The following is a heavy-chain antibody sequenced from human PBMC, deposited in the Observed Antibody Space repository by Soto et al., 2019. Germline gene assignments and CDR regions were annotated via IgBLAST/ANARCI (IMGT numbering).Heavy chain of an antibody. Sequence: SETLSLTCTVSGGSISSYYWSWIRQPPGKGLEWIGYIYYSGSTNYNPSLKSRVTISVDTSKNQFSLKLSSVTAADTAVYYCARRVGQGSSSYCGGDCDWYFDLWGRGTLVTVSS. J-gene: IGHJ2*01. CDR2: IYYSGST. CDR1: GGSISSYY. D-gene: IGHD2-21*01. CDR3: ARRVGQGSSSYCGGDCDWYFDL. V-gene: IGHV4-59*08.